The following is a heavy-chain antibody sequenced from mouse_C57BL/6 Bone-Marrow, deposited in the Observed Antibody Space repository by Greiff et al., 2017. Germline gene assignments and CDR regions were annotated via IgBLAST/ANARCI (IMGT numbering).Heavy chain of an antibody. Sequence: QVQLQQSGAELARPGASVKLSCKASGYTFTSYGISWVKQRTGPGLAWIGEIYPRSGNTFYNEKFKGKATLTADKSSSTAYMELRSLTAEDSAVYFCAAGVLWSFAYWGQGTLVTVSA. V-gene: IGHV1-81*01. CDR3: AAGVLWSFAY. CDR2: IYPRSGNT. CDR1: GYTFTSYG. D-gene: IGHD1-1*02. J-gene: IGHJ3*01.